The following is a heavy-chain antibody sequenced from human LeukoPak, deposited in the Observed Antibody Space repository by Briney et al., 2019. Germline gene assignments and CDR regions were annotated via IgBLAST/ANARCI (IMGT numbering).Heavy chain of an antibody. V-gene: IGHV4-61*02. J-gene: IGHJ5*02. CDR1: GGSISSGSYY. CDR3: ARDPPPADDFWTPRGFDP. CDR2: IYTSGST. D-gene: IGHD3-3*01. Sequence: PSETLSLTCTVSGGSISSGSYYWRWLRQPAGKGLEWLGRIYTSGSTNYNPSLKSRVTISVDTSKNQFSLKLSSVTAADTAVYYCARDPPPADDFWTPRGFDPWGQGTLVTVSS.